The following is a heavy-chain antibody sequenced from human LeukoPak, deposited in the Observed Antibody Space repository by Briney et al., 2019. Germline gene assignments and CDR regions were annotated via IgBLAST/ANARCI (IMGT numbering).Heavy chain of an antibody. CDR2: IYYSGST. V-gene: IGHV4-31*03. J-gene: IGHJ5*02. D-gene: IGHD3-3*01. CDR3: ARLGYDFWSGYELGWFDP. CDR1: GGSISSGGYY. Sequence: SQTLSLTCTVSGGSISSGGYYWSWIRQHPGKGLEWIGYIYYSGSTYYNPSLKSRVTISVDTSKNQFSLKLTSVTAADTAVYYCARLGYDFWSGYELGWFDPWGQGTLVTVSS.